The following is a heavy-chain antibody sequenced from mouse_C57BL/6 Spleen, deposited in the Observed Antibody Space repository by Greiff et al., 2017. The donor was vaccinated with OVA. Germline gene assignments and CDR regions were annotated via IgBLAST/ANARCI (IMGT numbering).Heavy chain of an antibody. Sequence: QVQLQQPGAELVRPGTSVKLSCKASGYTFTSYWMHWVKQRPGQGLEWIGVIDPSDSYTNYSQKFKGKATLTVDTSSSTAYMQLSSLTSEDSAVYYCARGILPRGYAMDYWGQGTSVTVSS. CDR3: ARGILPRGYAMDY. CDR1: GYTFTSYW. D-gene: IGHD1-1*01. J-gene: IGHJ4*01. CDR2: IDPSDSYT. V-gene: IGHV1-59*01.